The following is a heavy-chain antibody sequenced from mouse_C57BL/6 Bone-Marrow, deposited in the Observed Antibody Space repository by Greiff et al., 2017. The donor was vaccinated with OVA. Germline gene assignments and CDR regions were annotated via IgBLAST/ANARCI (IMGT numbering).Heavy chain of an antibody. J-gene: IGHJ1*03. CDR3: ARNPGSSSYFDV. Sequence: VQLQQPGAELVKPGASVKLSCKASGYTFTSYWMQWVKQRPGQGLEWIGEIDPSDSYTNYNQKFKGKATLTVDTSSSTAYMQLSSLTSEDSAVYYCARNPGSSSYFDVWHRDHGHRLL. V-gene: IGHV1-50*01. D-gene: IGHD1-1*01. CDR1: GYTFTSYW. CDR2: IDPSDSYT.